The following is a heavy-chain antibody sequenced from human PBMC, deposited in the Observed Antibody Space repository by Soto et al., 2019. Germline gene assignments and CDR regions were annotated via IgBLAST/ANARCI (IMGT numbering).Heavy chain of an antibody. Sequence: ASVKVSCKASGYTFTSYGISWVRQAPGQGLEWMGWISAYNGNTNYAQKLQGRVTMTTDTSTSTAYMELRSLRSEDTAVYYCALYYYDSSGYLLAFDIWGQGTMVTVSS. CDR3: ALYYYDSSGYLLAFDI. J-gene: IGHJ3*02. V-gene: IGHV1-18*01. CDR2: ISAYNGNT. D-gene: IGHD3-22*01. CDR1: GYTFTSYG.